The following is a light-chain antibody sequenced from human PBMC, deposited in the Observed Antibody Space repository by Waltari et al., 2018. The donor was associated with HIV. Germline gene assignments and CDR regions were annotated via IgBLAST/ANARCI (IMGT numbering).Light chain of an antibody. CDR2: TNS. V-gene: IGLV1-47*01. CDR3: AVWDDSLTGRV. CDR1: NFNIGRNL. J-gene: IGLJ3*02. Sequence: QSVLTQPPSASGTPGQRVTISCSGSNFNIGRNLVYWYQQFPGSAPKLLISTNSQRPAGVPDRFSGAKSGTSASLAISGLRSEDEADYYCAVWDDSLTGRVFGGGTKLTVL.